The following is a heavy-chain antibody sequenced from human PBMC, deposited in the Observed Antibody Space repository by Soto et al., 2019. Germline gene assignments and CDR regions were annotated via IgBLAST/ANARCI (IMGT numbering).Heavy chain of an antibody. CDR3: AKDPTPLLWFGELYPGGSFWGPRGFDP. V-gene: IGHV3-9*01. J-gene: IGHJ5*02. CDR2: ISWNSGSI. D-gene: IGHD3-10*01. Sequence: HPGGSLRLSCAASGFTFDDYAMHWVRQAPGKGLEWVSGISWNSGSIGYADSVKGRFTISRDNAKNSLYLQMNSLRAEDTALYYCAKDPTPLLWFGELYPGGSFWGPRGFDPWGQGTLVTVPS. CDR1: GFTFDDYA.